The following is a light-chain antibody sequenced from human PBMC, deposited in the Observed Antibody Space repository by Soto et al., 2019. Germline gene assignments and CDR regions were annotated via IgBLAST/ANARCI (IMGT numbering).Light chain of an antibody. CDR1: SSNIGAGYD. J-gene: IGLJ2*01. V-gene: IGLV1-40*01. Sequence: QSVLTQPPSVSGAPGQRVTISCTGSSSNIGAGYDVHWYQQLPGTAPKLLIYESSDRPSGVPDRFSGSKSGASASLAITGLQAEDEADYYSQSYDNSLSGSVFGGGTKLTVL. CDR2: ESS. CDR3: QSYDNSLSGSV.